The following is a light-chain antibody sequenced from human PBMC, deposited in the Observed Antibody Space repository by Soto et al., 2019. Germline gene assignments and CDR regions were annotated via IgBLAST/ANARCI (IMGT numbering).Light chain of an antibody. CDR1: SSDVGGYNY. Sequence: QSALTQPASVSGSPGQSITISCTGTSSDVGGYNYVSWYQQHAGKAPKLLIYEVSNRPSGVSNRFSGSKSGNTASLTISGLQAEDEADYYCSSKTSSSAVVFGGGTKLTVL. CDR2: EVS. J-gene: IGLJ2*01. V-gene: IGLV2-14*01. CDR3: SSKTSSSAVV.